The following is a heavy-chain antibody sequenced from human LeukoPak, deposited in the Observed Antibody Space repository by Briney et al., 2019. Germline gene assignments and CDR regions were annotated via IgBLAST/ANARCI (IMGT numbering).Heavy chain of an antibody. CDR2: INQGGGES. Sequence: GGSLRLSCAASGFTFSDFWMGWVRQAPGEGLEWVANINQGGGESYYVDSVKGRFTISRDNAKKSLFLQMNSLRAEDTAVYYCTKGRSNHYWGQGTLVTVST. CDR1: GFTFSDFW. D-gene: IGHD4-11*01. CDR3: TKGRSNHY. V-gene: IGHV3-7*01. J-gene: IGHJ4*02.